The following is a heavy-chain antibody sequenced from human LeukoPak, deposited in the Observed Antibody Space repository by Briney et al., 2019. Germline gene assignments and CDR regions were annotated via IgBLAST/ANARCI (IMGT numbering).Heavy chain of an antibody. Sequence: SLRLSCVASGFTFENYAMPWVRQAPGKGLGWVSGISWNGGSIGYADFAKGRFTISRDNARNSLFLQMNTLKPEDTALYYCAKDRDPPYVGNSYGYYSDYWGQGTLVTVSS. CDR1: GFTFENYA. D-gene: IGHD5-18*01. J-gene: IGHJ4*02. V-gene: IGHV3-9*01. CDR2: ISWNGGSI. CDR3: AKDRDPPYVGNSYGYYSDY.